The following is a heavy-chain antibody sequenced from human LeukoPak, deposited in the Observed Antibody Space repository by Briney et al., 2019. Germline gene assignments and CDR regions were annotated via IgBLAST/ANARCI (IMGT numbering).Heavy chain of an antibody. Sequence: PGGSLRLSCVASGFTFSSYGMNWVRQAPGKGLQWVSSIANTGGNTYYADSVRGRFTISRDNSKNTLYLQMNSLRDEDTAVYYRAKEGIGAAGRRFDCWGQGTPVTVSS. D-gene: IGHD6-13*01. CDR2: IANTGGNT. J-gene: IGHJ4*02. V-gene: IGHV3-23*01. CDR3: AKEGIGAAGRRFDC. CDR1: GFTFSSYG.